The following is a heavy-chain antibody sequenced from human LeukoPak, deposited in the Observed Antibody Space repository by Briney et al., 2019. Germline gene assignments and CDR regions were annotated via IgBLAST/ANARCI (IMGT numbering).Heavy chain of an antibody. Sequence: GSLRLSCTASGFTFGDYAMSWFRQAPGKGLEWVGRIKSKTDGGTSDYAAPVQGRFTISRDDSKNTLYLQMNSLKIEDTAVYYCATDPGEWEPIWGQGTMVTVSS. CDR2: IKSKTDGGTS. V-gene: IGHV3-15*01. CDR1: GFTFGDYA. CDR3: ATDPGEWEPI. J-gene: IGHJ3*02. D-gene: IGHD1-26*01.